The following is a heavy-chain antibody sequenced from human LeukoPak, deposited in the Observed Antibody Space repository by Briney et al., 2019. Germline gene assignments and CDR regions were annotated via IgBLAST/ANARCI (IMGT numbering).Heavy chain of an antibody. J-gene: IGHJ5*02. Sequence: SVKVSCKASGCTFSSYTISWVRQAPGQGLEWMGRIIPILGIANYAQKFQGRVTITADKSTSTAYMELSSLRSEDTAVYYCARSSGWSLNWFDPWGQGTLVTVSS. CDR1: GCTFSSYT. CDR3: ARSSGWSLNWFDP. CDR2: IIPILGIA. D-gene: IGHD6-19*01. V-gene: IGHV1-69*02.